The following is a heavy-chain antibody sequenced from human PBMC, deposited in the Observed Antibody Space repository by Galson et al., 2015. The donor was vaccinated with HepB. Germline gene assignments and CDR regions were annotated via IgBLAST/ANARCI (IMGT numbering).Heavy chain of an antibody. CDR1: GITVSSNF. CDR3: ARELNWAYDI. Sequence: LRLSCAASGITVSSNFMSWVRQAPGKGLEWVSDIYSGGSTYYADSVKGRFTISRDNFKNTLSLQMSSLRAEDTAVYYCARELNWAYDIWGQGTMVTVSS. J-gene: IGHJ3*02. CDR2: IYSGGST. D-gene: IGHD1-1*01. V-gene: IGHV3-66*01.